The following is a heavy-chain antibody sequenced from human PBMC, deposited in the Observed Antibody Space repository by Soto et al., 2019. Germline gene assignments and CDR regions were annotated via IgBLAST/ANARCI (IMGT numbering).Heavy chain of an antibody. Sequence: GGSLRLSCAASGFTFSSYAMSWVRQAPGKGLEWVSAISGSGGSTYCADSVKGRFTISRDNSKNTLYLQMNSLRAEDTAVYYCAKDPSQLELAYGMDVWAKGPRSPSP. V-gene: IGHV3-23*01. CDR2: ISGSGGST. CDR3: AKDPSQLELAYGMDV. CDR1: GFTFSSYA. J-gene: IGHJ6*02. D-gene: IGHD1-1*01.